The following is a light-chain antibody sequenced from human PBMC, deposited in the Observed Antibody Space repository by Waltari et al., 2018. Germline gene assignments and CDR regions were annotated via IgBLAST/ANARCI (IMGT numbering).Light chain of an antibody. V-gene: IGKV3-20*01. CDR2: AGS. Sequence: EIVLPQSPGTLSLSPGDRATLSCRASQSVTSSYVAWYQQKPGQAPRLLIYAGSSRATGIPDRFSGSGFGTAFTLTISRLEPEDFAVYYCQQYGNSPTFGQGTKVDIK. J-gene: IGKJ1*01. CDR1: QSVTSSY. CDR3: QQYGNSPT.